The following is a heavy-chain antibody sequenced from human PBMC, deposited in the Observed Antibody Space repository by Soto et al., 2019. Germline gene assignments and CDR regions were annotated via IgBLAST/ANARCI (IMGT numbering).Heavy chain of an antibody. J-gene: IGHJ6*02. CDR2: IYYSGST. CDR1: GGSISSSSYY. V-gene: IGHV4-39*01. CDR3: ARPRVRGVIMMDV. D-gene: IGHD3-10*01. Sequence: QLQLQESGPGLVKPSETLSLTCTVSGGSISSSSYYWGWIRQPPGKGLEWIGSIYYSGSTYYNPSLKSRVTISVDTSKNQFSLKLSSVTAADTAVYYCARPRVRGVIMMDVWGQGTTVTVSS.